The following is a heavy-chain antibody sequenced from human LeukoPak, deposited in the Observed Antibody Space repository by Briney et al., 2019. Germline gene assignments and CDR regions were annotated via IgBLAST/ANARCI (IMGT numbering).Heavy chain of an antibody. CDR2: ISGSGGST. Sequence: PGGSLRLSCAASGFTFSSYAMSWVRQAPGKGLEWVSAISGSGGSTYYADSVKGRFTISGDNSKNTVYLQMNSLRAEDTALYYCVYCSSSSCYKTGNYFDSWGQGTPVTVSS. D-gene: IGHD2-2*02. CDR1: GFTFSSYA. J-gene: IGHJ4*02. CDR3: VYCSSSSCYKTGNYFDS. V-gene: IGHV3-23*01.